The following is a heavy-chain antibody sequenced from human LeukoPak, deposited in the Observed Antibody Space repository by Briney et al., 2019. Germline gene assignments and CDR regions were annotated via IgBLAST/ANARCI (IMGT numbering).Heavy chain of an antibody. V-gene: IGHV3-48*04. CDR1: GFTFSNAW. CDR2: INSGGSAI. CDR3: ARGGSYVHY. J-gene: IGHJ4*02. D-gene: IGHD1-26*01. Sequence: PGGSLRHSCAASGFTFSNAWMNWVRQAPGKGLEWVSYINSGGSAIYYADSVKGRFTISRDNAKNSLYLQMNSLRADDTAVYYCARGGSYVHYCGQGTLVTVSS.